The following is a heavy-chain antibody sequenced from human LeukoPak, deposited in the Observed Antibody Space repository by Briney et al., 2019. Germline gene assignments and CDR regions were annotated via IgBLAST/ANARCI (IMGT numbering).Heavy chain of an antibody. CDR3: VRGGVVVAGTYDY. D-gene: IGHD6-19*01. J-gene: IGHJ4*02. CDR2: ISNNGEDT. CDR1: GFTFITYA. V-gene: IGHV3-64*02. Sequence: GGSLRLSCAASGFTFITYAFHWVRQAPGKGLEYVSAISNNGEDTYYADSVKGRFTMSRDNSKNTLYLQMGSLRAEDMAVYYCVRGGVVVAGTYDYWGQGTLVTVSS.